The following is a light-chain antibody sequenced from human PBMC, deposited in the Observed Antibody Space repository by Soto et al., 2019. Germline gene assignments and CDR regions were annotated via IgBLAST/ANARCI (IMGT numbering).Light chain of an antibody. Sequence: DVVMTQSPLSLPVTLGQPASISCRSSQSLVHSNGNTYLHWFQQRPGQPPRRLISRVSNRDSGVPDRFSGSGSGTEFPLIIRRVEAEDVGVCCCLQGTHYPRWTFVQGTKVEIK. J-gene: IGKJ1*01. CDR3: LQGTHYPRWT. CDR1: QSLVHSNGNTY. V-gene: IGKV2-30*02. CDR2: RVS.